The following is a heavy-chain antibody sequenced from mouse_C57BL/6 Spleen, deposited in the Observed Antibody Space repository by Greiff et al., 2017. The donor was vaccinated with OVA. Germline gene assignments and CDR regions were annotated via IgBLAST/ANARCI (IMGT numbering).Heavy chain of an antibody. CDR1: GFTFSDYG. CDR3: ARGYYGYAMDY. D-gene: IGHD1-1*01. CDR2: ISSGSSTI. Sequence: DVKLQESGGGLVKPGGSLKLSCAASGFTFSDYGMHWVRQAPEKGLEWVAYISSGSSTIYYADTVKGRFTISRDNAKNTLFLQMTSLRSEDTAMYYCARGYYGYAMDYWGQGTSVTVSS. J-gene: IGHJ4*01. V-gene: IGHV5-17*01.